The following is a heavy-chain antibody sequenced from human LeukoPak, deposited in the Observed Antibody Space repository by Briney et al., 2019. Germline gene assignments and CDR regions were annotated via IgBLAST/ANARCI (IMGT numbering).Heavy chain of an antibody. D-gene: IGHD2-2*01. J-gene: IGHJ4*02. V-gene: IGHV4-30-2*01. CDR1: GGSISSGGYS. Sequence: SQTLSLTCAVSGGSISSGGYSWSWIRQPPGKGLEWIGYIYHSGSTYYNPSLKSRVTISVDRSKNQFFLKLSSVTAADTAVYYCARVKWRCSSTSCPTFDYWGQGTLVTVSS. CDR2: IYHSGST. CDR3: ARVKWRCSSTSCPTFDY.